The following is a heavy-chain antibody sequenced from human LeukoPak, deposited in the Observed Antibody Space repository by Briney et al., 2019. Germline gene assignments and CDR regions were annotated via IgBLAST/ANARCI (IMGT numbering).Heavy chain of an antibody. CDR3: AIGEGNRWFDP. Sequence: GGSLRLSCAASGFTFSTFWMSWVRQAPGKGLEWVANIKHDGSEKYYVDSVKGRFTISRDNAKNSLYLQMNSLRAEDTAVYYCAIGEGNRWFDPWGQGTLVPVSS. CDR2: IKHDGSEK. J-gene: IGHJ5*02. V-gene: IGHV3-7*01. D-gene: IGHD2/OR15-2a*01. CDR1: GFTFSTFW.